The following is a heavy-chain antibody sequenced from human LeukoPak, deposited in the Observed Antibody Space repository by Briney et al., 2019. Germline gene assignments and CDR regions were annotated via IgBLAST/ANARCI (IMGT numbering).Heavy chain of an antibody. D-gene: IGHD3-22*01. CDR3: ARYDSSGYTHYGMDV. CDR1: GYTFTSYD. Sequence: ASVKVSCKASGYTFTSYDINWVRQATGQGLEWMGWMNPNSGNTASAQKFQGRVTMTRNTSISTAYMELSNLRSEDTAVYYCARYDSSGYTHYGMDVWGQGTTVTVSS. CDR2: MNPNSGNT. J-gene: IGHJ6*02. V-gene: IGHV1-8*01.